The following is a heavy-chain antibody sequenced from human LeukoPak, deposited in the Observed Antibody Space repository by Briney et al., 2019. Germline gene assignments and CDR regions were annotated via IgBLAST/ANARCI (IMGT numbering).Heavy chain of an antibody. Sequence: PGGTLRLSCAASGFTFSTYAMSWVREAPGKGREWVSVITESGGGMVYADSVKSRFTISRDNSRNTLHLQMNSLSADDTAIYYCARETPGSLDYWGQGILVTVSS. CDR3: ARETPGSLDY. J-gene: IGHJ4*02. CDR2: ITESGGGM. CDR1: GFTFSTYA. V-gene: IGHV3-23*01. D-gene: IGHD1-14*01.